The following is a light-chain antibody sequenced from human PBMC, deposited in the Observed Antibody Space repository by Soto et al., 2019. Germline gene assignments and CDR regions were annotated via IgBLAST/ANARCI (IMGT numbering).Light chain of an antibody. CDR2: DAS. V-gene: IGKV3-11*01. Sequence: EIVLTQSPATLSLSPGERASLSCRASQSVSSQLAWYQQKPGQAPRLLIYDASSRATGIPARFSASGSETDFTLTISSLEPEDFAVYYCQQHSNWPLTFGGGTKVEIK. J-gene: IGKJ4*01. CDR1: QSVSSQ. CDR3: QQHSNWPLT.